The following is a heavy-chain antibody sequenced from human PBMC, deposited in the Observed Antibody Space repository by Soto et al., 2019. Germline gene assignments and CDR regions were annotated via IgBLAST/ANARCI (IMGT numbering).Heavy chain of an antibody. CDR2: IWYDGSNK. CDR1: GFTFSSYG. V-gene: IGHV3-33*01. J-gene: IGHJ6*03. CDR3: ATYGDLHEYYYYMDV. D-gene: IGHD4-17*01. Sequence: GGSLRLSCAASGFTFSSYGMHWVRQAPGKGLEWVAVIWYDGSNKYYADSVKGRFTISRDNSKNTLYLQMNSLRAEDTAVYYCATYGDLHEYYYYMDVWGKGTTVTVSS.